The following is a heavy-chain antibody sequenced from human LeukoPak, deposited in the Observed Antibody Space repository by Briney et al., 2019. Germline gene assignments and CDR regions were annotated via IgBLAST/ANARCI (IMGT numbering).Heavy chain of an antibody. J-gene: IGHJ3*02. D-gene: IGHD4-23*01. Sequence: ASVKVSCKASGYTFSSYDINWVRQATGQGLEWMGWMNPNSGDRGYAQKFQGRVTITRNTSISTAYMELSSLRSEDTAVYYCARRLGLRWDLQAFDIWGQGTMVTVSS. CDR2: MNPNSGDR. V-gene: IGHV1-8*03. CDR1: GYTFSSYD. CDR3: ARRLGLRWDLQAFDI.